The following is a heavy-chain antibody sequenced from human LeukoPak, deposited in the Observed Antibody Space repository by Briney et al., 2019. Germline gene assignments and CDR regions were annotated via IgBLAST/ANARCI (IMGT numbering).Heavy chain of an antibody. CDR2: INHSGNT. Sequence: PSETLSLTCAVYGGSLSGYYWSWIRQPPGKGLEWIGEINHSGNTNYNPSLKSRVTISVDTSKNQFSLKLSSVTAADAAVYYCASYGSGSYPNWGQGTLVTVSS. CDR3: ASYGSGSYPN. J-gene: IGHJ4*02. V-gene: IGHV4-34*01. D-gene: IGHD3-10*01. CDR1: GGSLSGYY.